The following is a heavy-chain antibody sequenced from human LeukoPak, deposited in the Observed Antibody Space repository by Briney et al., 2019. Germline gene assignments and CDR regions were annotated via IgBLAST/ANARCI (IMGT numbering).Heavy chain of an antibody. D-gene: IGHD4-17*01. CDR3: AKASDYGDYTGLSN. J-gene: IGHJ4*02. CDR1: GFTFSTYA. V-gene: IGHV3-23*01. Sequence: GGSLRLSCEASGFTFSTYAMSWVRQAPGKGLEWVSGISVSGGTTYYADSVKGRFTISRDDSKNTLYLQLNSLRAEDTAVYYCAKASDYGDYTGLSNWGQGTLVTVSS. CDR2: ISVSGGTT.